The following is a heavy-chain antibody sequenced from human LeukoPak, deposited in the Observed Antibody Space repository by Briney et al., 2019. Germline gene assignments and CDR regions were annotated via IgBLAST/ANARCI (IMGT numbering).Heavy chain of an antibody. CDR2: IYYSGSS. V-gene: IGHV4-39*02. J-gene: IGHJ5*02. CDR3: ARDLTYYDSSGYYHNWFDP. CDR1: GGSISSSSSY. D-gene: IGHD3-22*01. Sequence: PSETLSLTCSVSGGSISSSSSYWGWIRQPPGKGLEWIGSIYYSGSSFDNPALKSRVAISVDTSKNQFSLKLSSVTAADTAVYYCARDLTYYDSSGYYHNWFDPWGQGTLVTVSS.